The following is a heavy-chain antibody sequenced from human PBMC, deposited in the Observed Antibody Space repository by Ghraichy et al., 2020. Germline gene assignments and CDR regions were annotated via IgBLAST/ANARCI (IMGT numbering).Heavy chain of an antibody. CDR3: ARGSTVVRYYYYDGMDV. CDR2: ITSSSRFI. V-gene: IGHV3-48*02. D-gene: IGHD4-23*01. CDR1: GFTLSSYS. Sequence: GGSLRLSCVGSGFTLSSYSMNWVRQAPGKGLEWVSYITSSSRFISYADSVKGRFTVSRDNAQNSLYLQMKSLRDEDTAVYYCARGSTVVRYYYYDGMDVWGQGTTGTVPS. J-gene: IGHJ6*02.